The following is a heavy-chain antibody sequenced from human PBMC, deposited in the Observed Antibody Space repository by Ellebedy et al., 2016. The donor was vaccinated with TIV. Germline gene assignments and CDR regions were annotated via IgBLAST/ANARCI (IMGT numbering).Heavy chain of an antibody. CDR2: IYSSGTT. CDR3: ARRGGAVASHFYFDY. V-gene: IGHV4-59*01. D-gene: IGHD6-19*01. J-gene: IGHJ4*02. CDR1: GGSISTYY. Sequence: SETLSLXXTVSGGSISTYYWSWTRQPPGKGLEWIGYIYSSGTTNYNPSLKSRVTISIDTSKNQFSLKLSSLTAADTAVYYCARRGGAVASHFYFDYWGQGTLVTVSS.